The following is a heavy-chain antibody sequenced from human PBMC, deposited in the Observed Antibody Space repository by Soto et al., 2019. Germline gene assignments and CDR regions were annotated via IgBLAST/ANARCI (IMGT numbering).Heavy chain of an antibody. Sequence: GGSLRLSCAASGFTFTNAWINCVLKTTGKGLEWVGRIKSKTDGGTTDYAEPVKGRFAISRDDTNNMVYLQMNSLKIEDTAVYYCTTDSYSTIIIVRFDYWGHGTLVTVSS. CDR1: GFTFTNAW. J-gene: IGHJ4*01. CDR2: IKSKTDGGTT. D-gene: IGHD3-22*01. V-gene: IGHV3-15*07. CDR3: TTDSYSTIIIVRFDY.